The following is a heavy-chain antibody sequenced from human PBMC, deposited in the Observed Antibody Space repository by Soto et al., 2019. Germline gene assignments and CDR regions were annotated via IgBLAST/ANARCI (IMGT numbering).Heavy chain of an antibody. V-gene: IGHV1-69*04. CDR1: GGTFSSYT. D-gene: IGHD1-7*01. Sequence: SVKVSCKASGGTFSSYTISWVRQAPGQGLEWMGRIIPILGIVNYAQKFQGRVTITADKSTSTAYMELSSLRSEDTAVYYCAREEGDNWNYGGAFDIWGQGTMVTVSS. CDR2: IIPILGIV. CDR3: AREEGDNWNYGGAFDI. J-gene: IGHJ3*02.